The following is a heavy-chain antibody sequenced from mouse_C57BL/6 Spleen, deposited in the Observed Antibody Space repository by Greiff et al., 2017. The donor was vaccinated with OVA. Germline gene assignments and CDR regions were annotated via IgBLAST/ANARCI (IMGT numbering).Heavy chain of an antibody. CDR3: ARYRPYDYGFAY. CDR2: IYPGSGST. V-gene: IGHV1-55*01. J-gene: IGHJ3*01. D-gene: IGHD2-4*01. Sequence: VQLQQPGAELVKPGASEKMSCKASGYTFTSYWITWVKQRPGQGLEWIGDIYPGSGSTNYNEKFKSKATLTVDTSSSTAYMQLSSLTSEDSAVYYCARYRPYDYGFAYWGQGTLVTVSA. CDR1: GYTFTSYW.